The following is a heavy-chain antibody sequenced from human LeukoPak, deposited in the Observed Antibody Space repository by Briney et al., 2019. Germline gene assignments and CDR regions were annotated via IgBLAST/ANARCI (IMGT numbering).Heavy chain of an antibody. CDR2: IYGSGST. Sequence: SETLSLTCTVSGGSISSYYWTWIRQPAGKGLEWIGRIYGSGSTNYNPSLKSRVTMSVDTSKNQFSLKLSSVTAADTAVYYCARNGGYENYLDYWGQGTLVTVSS. CDR3: ARNGGYENYLDY. J-gene: IGHJ4*02. D-gene: IGHD5-12*01. V-gene: IGHV4-4*07. CDR1: GGSISSYY.